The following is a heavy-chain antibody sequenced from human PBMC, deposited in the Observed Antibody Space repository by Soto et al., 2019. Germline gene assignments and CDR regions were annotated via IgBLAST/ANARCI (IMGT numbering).Heavy chain of an antibody. Sequence: GASVKVSCKASGYTFTSYYMHWVRQAPGQGLEWMGIINPSGGSTSYAQKFQGRVTMTRDTSTSTVYMELSSLRSEDTAVYYCARDDDSSGYYQYQDYYYYGMDVWGQGPTVTVSS. D-gene: IGHD3-22*01. J-gene: IGHJ6*02. CDR3: ARDDDSSGYYQYQDYYYYGMDV. CDR1: GYTFTSYY. V-gene: IGHV1-46*01. CDR2: INPSGGST.